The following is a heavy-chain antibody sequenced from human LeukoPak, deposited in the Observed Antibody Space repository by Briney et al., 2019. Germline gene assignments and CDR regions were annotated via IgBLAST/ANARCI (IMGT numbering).Heavy chain of an antibody. Sequence: GGSLRLSCAASGFTFGSYAMSWVRQAPGKGLEWVSGISTSGGSSSYADSVKGRFTISRDNPRNTLYMEMNSLRAEDTALYYCAIMHPYYDGSGYWVQWGQRTLVTLSS. J-gene: IGHJ4*02. CDR1: GFTFGSYA. CDR3: AIMHPYYDGSGYWVQ. V-gene: IGHV3-23*01. D-gene: IGHD3-22*01. CDR2: ISTSGGSS.